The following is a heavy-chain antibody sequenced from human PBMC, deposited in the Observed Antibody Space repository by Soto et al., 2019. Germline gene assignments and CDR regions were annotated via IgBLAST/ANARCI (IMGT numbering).Heavy chain of an antibody. D-gene: IGHD5-12*01. CDR1: GGSISSGGYS. CDR3: ARGGVRGYSGYDSTHYFDY. J-gene: IGHJ4*02. V-gene: IGHV4-30-2*01. CDR2: IYHSGST. Sequence: PSETLSLTCAVSGGSISSGGYSWSWIRQPPGKGLEWIGYIYHSGSTYYNPSLKSRVTISVDRSKNQFSLKLSSVTAADTAVYYCARGGVRGYSGYDSTHYFDYWGQETLVTVSS.